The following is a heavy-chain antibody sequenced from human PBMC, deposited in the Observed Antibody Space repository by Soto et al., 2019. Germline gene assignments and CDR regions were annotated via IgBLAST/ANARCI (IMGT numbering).Heavy chain of an antibody. D-gene: IGHD3-16*01. CDR1: GGTFSSYA. CDR2: IIPIFGIA. CDR3: ARDVQRPILIGKDYYYYYYMDV. Sequence: ASVKVSCKASGGTFSSYAISWVRQAPGQGLEWMGGIIPIFGIANYAQKFQGRVTITADKSTSTAYMELSSLRSEDTAVYYCARDVQRPILIGKDYYYYYYMDVWGKGTTVTVSS. V-gene: IGHV1-69*10. J-gene: IGHJ6*03.